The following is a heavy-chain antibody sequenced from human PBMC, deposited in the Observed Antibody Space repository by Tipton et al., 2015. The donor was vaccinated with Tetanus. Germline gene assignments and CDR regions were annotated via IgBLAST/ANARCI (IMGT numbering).Heavy chain of an antibody. J-gene: IGHJ4*02. CDR3: ARDPPSCYSCLDS. CDR1: GGSVSRDGPT. CDR2: TYYRSQWIT. V-gene: IGHV6-1*01. D-gene: IGHD2/OR15-2a*01. Sequence: GLVKPSQTLSLTCAISGGSVSRDGPTWNWIRQSPSRGLEWLGRTYYRSQWITDYAVSVRGRITINPDTSKNLFSLELRSVTPEDTAVYYCARDPPSCYSCLDSWGQGALITVSS.